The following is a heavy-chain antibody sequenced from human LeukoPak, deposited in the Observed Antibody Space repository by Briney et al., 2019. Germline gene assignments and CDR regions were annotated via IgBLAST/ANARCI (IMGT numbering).Heavy chain of an antibody. D-gene: IGHD3-22*01. Sequence: SETLSLTCTVSGGSISSYYWSWIRQPPGKGLEWIGYIYYSGSTNYNPSLKSRVTISVDTSKNQLSLKLSSVTAADTAVYYCARDQAEYYYDSSGYWYFDLWGRGTLVTVSS. CDR3: ARDQAEYYYDSSGYWYFDL. J-gene: IGHJ2*01. CDR2: IYYSGST. CDR1: GGSISSYY. V-gene: IGHV4-59*01.